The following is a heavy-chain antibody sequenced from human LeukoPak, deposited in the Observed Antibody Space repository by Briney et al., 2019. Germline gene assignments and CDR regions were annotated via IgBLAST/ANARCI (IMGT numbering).Heavy chain of an antibody. CDR2: IYTSGST. Sequence: SETLSLTCTVSGGSISSYYWSWIRQPPGKGLEWIGYIYTSGSTNYNPSLKSRVTISVDTSKNQFSLKLSSVTAADTAVCYCARGVGAVDYWGQGTLVTVSS. CDR1: GGSISSYY. D-gene: IGHD1-26*01. J-gene: IGHJ4*02. CDR3: ARGVGAVDY. V-gene: IGHV4-4*09.